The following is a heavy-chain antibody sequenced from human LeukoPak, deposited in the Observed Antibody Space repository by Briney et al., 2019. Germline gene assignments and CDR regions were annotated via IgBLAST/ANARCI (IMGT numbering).Heavy chain of an antibody. Sequence: ASVKVSCKASGYTFTGYYMHWVRQAPGQGLEWMGWINPNSGGTNYAQKFQGRVTMTRDTSISTAYMELSRLRSDDTAVYYCAREGLRASLRYFDPNRPVDPWGQGTLVTVSS. CDR3: AREGLRASLRYFDPNRPVDP. CDR1: GYTFTGYY. V-gene: IGHV1-2*02. D-gene: IGHD3-9*01. J-gene: IGHJ5*02. CDR2: INPNSGGT.